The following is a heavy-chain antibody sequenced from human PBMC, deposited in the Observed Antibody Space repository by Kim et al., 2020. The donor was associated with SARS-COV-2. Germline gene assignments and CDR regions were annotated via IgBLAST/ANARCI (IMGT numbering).Heavy chain of an antibody. D-gene: IGHD3-10*01. Sequence: GGSLRLSCAASGFTFSSYAMSWVRQAPGKGLEWVSAISGSGGSTYYADSVKGRFTISRDNSKNTLYLQMNSLRAEDTAVYYCAKGEAYYYGSGSYGVDYWGQGTLVTVSS. CDR3: AKGEAYYYGSGSYGVDY. V-gene: IGHV3-23*01. J-gene: IGHJ4*02. CDR2: ISGSGGST. CDR1: GFTFSSYA.